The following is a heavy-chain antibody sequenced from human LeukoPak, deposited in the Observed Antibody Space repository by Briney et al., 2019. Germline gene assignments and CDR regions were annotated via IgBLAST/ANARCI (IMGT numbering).Heavy chain of an antibody. CDR3: ARVRNSMITFGGVIAGDAFDI. J-gene: IGHJ3*02. CDR1: GYTFTSYG. V-gene: IGHV1-18*01. CDR2: ISAYNGNT. D-gene: IGHD3-16*02. Sequence: ASVKVSCKASGYTFTSYGISWVRQAPGQGLEWMGWISAYNGNTNYAQKLQGRVTMTTDTSTSTAYMELRSLRSDDTAVYYCARVRNSMITFGGVIAGDAFDIWGQGIMVTVSS.